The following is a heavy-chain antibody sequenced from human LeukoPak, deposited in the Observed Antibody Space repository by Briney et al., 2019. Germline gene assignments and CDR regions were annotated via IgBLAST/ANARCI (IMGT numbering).Heavy chain of an antibody. Sequence: GGSLRLSCAASGFSFSSYWMHWVRQAPGKGLVWVSRVNSDGTGTTYADSVEGRFTISRDNAKNKVYLQMNSLRAEDTAIYYCIRTLIVATSPYMDVWGKGTTVTVSS. V-gene: IGHV3-74*01. D-gene: IGHD5-12*01. J-gene: IGHJ6*03. CDR3: IRTLIVATSPYMDV. CDR2: VNSDGTGT. CDR1: GFSFSSYW.